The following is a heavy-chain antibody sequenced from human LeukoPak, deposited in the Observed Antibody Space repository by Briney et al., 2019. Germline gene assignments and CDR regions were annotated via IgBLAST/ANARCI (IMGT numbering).Heavy chain of an antibody. CDR1: GYTFTGYY. D-gene: IGHD2-2*03. J-gene: IGHJ5*02. CDR2: INPNSGGT. Sequence: ASVKVSSTASGYTFTGYYMHWVRQAPGQGLEWMGWINPNSGGTNYAQKFQGRVTMTRDTSISTAYMELSRLRSDDTAVYYCARVDIVVVPAARAWFDPWGQGTLVTVSS. CDR3: ARVDIVVVPAARAWFDP. V-gene: IGHV1-2*02.